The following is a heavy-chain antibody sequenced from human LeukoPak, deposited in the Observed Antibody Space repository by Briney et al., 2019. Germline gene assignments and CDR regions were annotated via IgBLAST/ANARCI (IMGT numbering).Heavy chain of an antibody. Sequence: GGSLRLSGAGSGFTFSNYDMHWVRQAAGKGLEWFSAIGTVGDTYYLGSVKGRFIISRENAKNTLYLHMNSLRAGDTAVYYCARIGAPGHCGGDCYSGDYWGQGTLVTVSS. V-gene: IGHV3-13*01. CDR1: GFTFSNYD. D-gene: IGHD2-21*02. CDR3: ARIGAPGHCGGDCYSGDY. CDR2: IGTVGDT. J-gene: IGHJ4*02.